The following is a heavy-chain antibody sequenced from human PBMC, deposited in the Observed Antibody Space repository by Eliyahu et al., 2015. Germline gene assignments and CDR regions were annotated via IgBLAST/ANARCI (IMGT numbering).Heavy chain of an antibody. V-gene: IGHV3-30*18. CDR3: AKDGKVTLFDY. CDR1: GFTFSSYG. D-gene: IGHD1-26*01. Sequence: QVQLVESGGGVVQPGRSLRLSXAAXGFTFSSYGMXWVRQXPGKGLEWVAVISYDGSNKYYADSVKGRFTISRDNSKNTLYLQMNSLRAEDTAVYYCAKDGKVTLFDYWGQGTLVTVSS. J-gene: IGHJ4*02. CDR2: ISYDGSNK.